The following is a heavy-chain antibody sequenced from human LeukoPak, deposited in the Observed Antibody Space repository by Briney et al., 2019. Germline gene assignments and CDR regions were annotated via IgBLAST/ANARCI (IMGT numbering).Heavy chain of an antibody. J-gene: IGHJ6*02. CDR2: INPNSGGT. CDR3: ARDRLSCSSTSCYAHYGMDV. V-gene: IGHV1-2*02. Sequence: ASVKVSCEASGYTFTGYYMHWVRQAPGQGLEWMGWINPNSGGTNYAQKFQGRVTMTRDTSISTAYMELSRLRSDDTAVYYCARDRLSCSSTSCYAHYGMDVWGQGTTVTVSS. D-gene: IGHD2-2*01. CDR1: GYTFTGYY.